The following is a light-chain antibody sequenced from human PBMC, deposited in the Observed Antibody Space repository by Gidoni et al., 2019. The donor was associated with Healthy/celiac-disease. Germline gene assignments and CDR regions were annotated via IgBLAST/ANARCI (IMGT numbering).Light chain of an antibody. J-gene: IGKJ1*01. V-gene: IGKV3-15*01. CDR2: GAS. CDR1: QSVGSN. Sequence: EIVMTQSPVILSVSPGERATLSCRASQSVGSNLAWYQQRRGQAPRLLIYGASISATGIPARFSGIGSWTEFTLTISSLQSEDFAVYYCQHYDTWPPWTFXQXTKVEIK. CDR3: QHYDTWPPWT.